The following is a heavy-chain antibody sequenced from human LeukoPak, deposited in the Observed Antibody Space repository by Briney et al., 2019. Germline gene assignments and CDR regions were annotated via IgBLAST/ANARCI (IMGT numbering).Heavy chain of an antibody. Sequence: GGSLRLSCAASGFTFSNAWMSWVRQAPGKGLEWVSSISSSSSYIYYADSVKGRFTISRDNAKNSLYLQMNSLRAEDTAVYYCARDPGSTAFGFDPWGQGTLVTVSS. CDR3: ARDPGSTAFGFDP. J-gene: IGHJ5*02. V-gene: IGHV3-21*01. D-gene: IGHD2-2*01. CDR1: GFTFSNAW. CDR2: ISSSSSYI.